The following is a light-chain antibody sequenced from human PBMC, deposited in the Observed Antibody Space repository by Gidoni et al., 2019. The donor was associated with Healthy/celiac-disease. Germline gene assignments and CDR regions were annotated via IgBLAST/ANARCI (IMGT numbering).Light chain of an antibody. J-gene: IGKJ1*01. Sequence: EIVMTQSPATLSVSPGERATLSCRSSQSVSSNVAWYQQKPGQAPRLLIYGASTRATGIPARFRGSGSGTEFTLTISSLQSEDFAVYYCQQYNNWLWTFGQGTKVEIK. CDR3: QQYNNWLWT. CDR1: QSVSSN. V-gene: IGKV3-15*01. CDR2: GAS.